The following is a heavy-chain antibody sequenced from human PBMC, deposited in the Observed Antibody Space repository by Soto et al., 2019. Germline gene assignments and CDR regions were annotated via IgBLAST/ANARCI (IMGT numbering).Heavy chain of an antibody. J-gene: IGHJ6*03. Sequence: ASVKVSCKASGYTFTGYYMHWVRQAPGQGLEWMGWINPNSGGTNYAQKFQGWVTMTRDTSISTAYMELSRLRSDDTAVYYCARGGLIAPYYYYMDVWGKGTTVTVSS. CDR1: GYTFTGYY. D-gene: IGHD2-21*01. CDR2: INPNSGGT. CDR3: ARGGLIAPYYYYMDV. V-gene: IGHV1-2*04.